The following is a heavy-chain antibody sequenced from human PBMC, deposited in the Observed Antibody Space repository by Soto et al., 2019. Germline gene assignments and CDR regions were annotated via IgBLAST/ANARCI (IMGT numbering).Heavy chain of an antibody. CDR2: IITLLGIT. Sequence: QVQLVQSGAELKKPGSSVKVSCKASGGTFSSYTISWVRQAPGQGPEWMGRIITLLGITNYAQKVQGRVTITADKSTSTAYMELSSLRSEDTAVYYCARDINNYDSSDYYQGDWGQGTLVTVSS. CDR3: ARDINNYDSSDYYQGD. D-gene: IGHD3-22*01. CDR1: GGTFSSYT. V-gene: IGHV1-69*08. J-gene: IGHJ4*02.